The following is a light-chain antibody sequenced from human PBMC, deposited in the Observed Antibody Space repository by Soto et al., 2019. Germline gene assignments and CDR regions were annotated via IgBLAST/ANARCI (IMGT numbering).Light chain of an antibody. Sequence: SYELTQPPSVSVAPGQTATITCGGDVIGGKNVHWYQQKPGQASVLVVYDTSDRPSGIPERFSGSNSGNTATLTISGVEAGDEADYHCQVWDSADDHRYVFGTGTKVTVL. V-gene: IGLV3-21*02. CDR2: DTS. CDR1: VIGGKN. CDR3: QVWDSADDHRYV. J-gene: IGLJ1*01.